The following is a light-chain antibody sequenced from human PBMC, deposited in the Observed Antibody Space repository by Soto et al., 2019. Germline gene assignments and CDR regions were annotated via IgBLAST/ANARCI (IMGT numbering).Light chain of an antibody. CDR2: EAS. CDR3: QHYDNLPRYT. J-gene: IGKJ2*01. Sequence: DIQMTQSPSSLSTSVGERVTITCQESQDISNSLNWYQQKPGKAPNLLIYEASKLQTGVPSRFSGGGSGTHFTFTISNLQPEDIATYYCQHYDNLPRYTFGLGTKLEIK. CDR1: QDISNS. V-gene: IGKV1-33*01.